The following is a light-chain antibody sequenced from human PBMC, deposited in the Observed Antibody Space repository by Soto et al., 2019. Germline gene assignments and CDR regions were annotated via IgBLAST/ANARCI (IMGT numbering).Light chain of an antibody. CDR2: KAS. Sequence: DIQMTQSPSTLSASVGDRVTITCRASQSLRNWLAWYQQKPGKAPKLLIYKASSLESGVPSRFSGSGSGAEFTLTINGLQPDDFATYYCQQYDTHSWTFGQWTKVEIK. CDR3: QQYDTHSWT. J-gene: IGKJ1*01. CDR1: QSLRNW. V-gene: IGKV1-5*03.